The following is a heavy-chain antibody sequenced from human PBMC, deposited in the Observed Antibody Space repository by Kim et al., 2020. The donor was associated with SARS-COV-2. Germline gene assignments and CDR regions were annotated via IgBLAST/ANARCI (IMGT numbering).Heavy chain of an antibody. Sequence: GGSLRLSCAASGFTFSSYGMHWVRQAPGKGLEWVAVIWYDGSNKYYADSVKGRFTISRDNSKNTLYLQMNSLRAEDTAVYYCAREGYSSWRVYYGMDVWGQGTTVTVSS. D-gene: IGHD6-13*01. CDR3: AREGYSSWRVYYGMDV. CDR1: GFTFSSYG. CDR2: IWYDGSNK. J-gene: IGHJ6*02. V-gene: IGHV3-33*01.